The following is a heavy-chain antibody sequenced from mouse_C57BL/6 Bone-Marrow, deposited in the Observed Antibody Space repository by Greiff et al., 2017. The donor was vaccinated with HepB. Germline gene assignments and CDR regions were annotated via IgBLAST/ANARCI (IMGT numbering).Heavy chain of an antibody. V-gene: IGHV1-64*01. CDR3: ARQSYYYGSSYWFAY. CDR2: IHPNSGST. Sequence: QVQLQQPGAELVKPGASVKLSCKASVYTFTSYWMHWVKQRPGQGLEWIGMIHPNSGSTNYNEKFKSKATLTVDKSSSTAYMQLSSLTSEDSAVYYCARQSYYYGSSYWFAYWGQGTLVTVSA. J-gene: IGHJ3*01. CDR1: VYTFTSYW. D-gene: IGHD1-1*01.